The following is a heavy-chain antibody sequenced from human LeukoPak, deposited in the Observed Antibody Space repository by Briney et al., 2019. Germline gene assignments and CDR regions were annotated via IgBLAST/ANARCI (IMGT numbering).Heavy chain of an antibody. Sequence: ASVKVSCKTSGYTFTGYYMHWVRQAPGQGLEWMGWINPNSGGTNYAQKFQGRVTMTRDTSISTAYMELSRLRSDDTAVYYCASPAAGNNYYYYYYMDVWGKGTTVTVSS. CDR2: INPNSGGT. D-gene: IGHD6-13*01. CDR3: ASPAAGNNYYYYYYMDV. J-gene: IGHJ6*03. V-gene: IGHV1-2*02. CDR1: GYTFTGYY.